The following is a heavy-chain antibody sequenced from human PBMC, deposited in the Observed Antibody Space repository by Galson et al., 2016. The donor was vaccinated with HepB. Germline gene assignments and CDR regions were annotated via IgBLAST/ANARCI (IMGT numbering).Heavy chain of an antibody. D-gene: IGHD2-15*01. J-gene: IGHJ5*01. CDR1: GYTFTNYG. V-gene: IGHV1-18*01. CDR2: ISADNGNT. CDR3: ARDFASSPGDIVVVAAARNWFDS. Sequence: SVKVSCKASGYTFTNYGIRWVRQAPGQGLEWMGWISADNGNTEYAQKLQGRVTMTTDTSTSTVFMEVSSLTSEDTAVYYCARDFASSPGDIVVVAAARNWFDSWGQGTLVTVSS.